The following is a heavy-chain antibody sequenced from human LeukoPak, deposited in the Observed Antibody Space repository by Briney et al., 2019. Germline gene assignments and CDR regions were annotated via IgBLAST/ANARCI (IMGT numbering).Heavy chain of an antibody. CDR2: IYETGST. CDR3: ARGVLRFLEWLGDYYMDV. CDR1: GGSLSSSSYY. D-gene: IGHD3-3*01. J-gene: IGHJ6*03. V-gene: IGHV4-39*07. Sequence: SETLSLTCSVSGGSLSSSSYYWGWIRQPPGRGLEWIGNIYETGSTNHNPSLKSRVTISVDTSKNQFSLKLSSVTAADTAVYYCARGVLRFLEWLGDYYMDVWGKGTTVTVSS.